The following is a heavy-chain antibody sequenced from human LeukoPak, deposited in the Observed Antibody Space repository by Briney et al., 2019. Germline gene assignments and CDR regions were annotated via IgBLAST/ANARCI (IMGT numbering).Heavy chain of an antibody. CDR2: ISGSSGST. J-gene: IGHJ4*02. D-gene: IGHD3-22*01. V-gene: IGHV3-11*06. Sequence: GGSLSLACAASGFTFSNYYMSWLRQAPGKGLEWVSYISGSSGSTNYADSVMGRFTISRDNGKNSLYLQMNSLRAEDTAVYYCARDQGENYDSSGYYPYCGQRTLVTVSS. CDR3: ARDQGENYDSSGYYPY. CDR1: GFTFSNYY.